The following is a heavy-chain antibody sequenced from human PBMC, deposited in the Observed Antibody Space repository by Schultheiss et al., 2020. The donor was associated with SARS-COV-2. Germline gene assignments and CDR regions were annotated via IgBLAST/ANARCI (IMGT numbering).Heavy chain of an antibody. D-gene: IGHD3-3*01. J-gene: IGHJ4*02. CDR1: GFTFSSYA. CDR2: ISSSSSYI. V-gene: IGHV3-21*01. Sequence: GGSLRLSCAASGFTFSSYAMHWVRQAPGKGLEWVSSISSSSSYIYYADSVKGRFTISRDNAKNSLYLQMNSLRAEDTAVYYCTTDIVRFLEWLQDFDYWGQGTLVTVSS. CDR3: TTDIVRFLEWLQDFDY.